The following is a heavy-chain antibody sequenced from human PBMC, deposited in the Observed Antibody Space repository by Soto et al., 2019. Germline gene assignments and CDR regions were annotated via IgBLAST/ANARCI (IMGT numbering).Heavy chain of an antibody. J-gene: IGHJ3*02. CDR3: ARGYYDILTDYYFRVDAFAI. D-gene: IGHD3-9*01. Sequence: QVQLVQSGAEVKKPGASVKVSCKASGYTFTSYDINWVRQATGQGLEWMGWMNPNSGNTGYAQKFQGRVTMTRNTSISTAYMELSSLRSEDTAVYYCARGYYDILTDYYFRVDAFAIWGQGTMVTVSS. CDR2: MNPNSGNT. CDR1: GYTFTSYD. V-gene: IGHV1-8*01.